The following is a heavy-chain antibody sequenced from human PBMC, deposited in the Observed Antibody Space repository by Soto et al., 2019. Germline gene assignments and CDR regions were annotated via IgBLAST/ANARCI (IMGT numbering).Heavy chain of an antibody. Sequence: QLQLQESGPGLVKPSETLSLTCTVSGDSISSSIYYWGWIRQPPGKGLEWIGTSYYSGSTFYNPSLKSRVTISVDTSKNQFSLRLSSVTAADTAVYYCASQAAVGTRRGACYFDYWGQGTLVTVSS. V-gene: IGHV4-39*01. CDR1: GDSISSSIYY. J-gene: IGHJ4*02. CDR2: SYYSGST. CDR3: ASQAAVGTRRGACYFDY. D-gene: IGHD6-13*01.